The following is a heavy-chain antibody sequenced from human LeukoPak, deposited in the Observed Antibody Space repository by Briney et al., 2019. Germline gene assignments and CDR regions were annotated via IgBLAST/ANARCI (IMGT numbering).Heavy chain of an antibody. CDR1: GGSISSSSYY. Sequence: SETLSLTCTVSGGSISSSSYYWGWIRQPPGKGLEWIGSIYYSGSTYYNPSLKSRVTISVDTSKNQFSLRLSSVTAADTAVYYCARVYSSGWGYYFDYWGQGTLVTVSS. CDR2: IYYSGST. CDR3: ARVYSSGWGYYFDY. V-gene: IGHV4-39*07. J-gene: IGHJ4*02. D-gene: IGHD6-19*01.